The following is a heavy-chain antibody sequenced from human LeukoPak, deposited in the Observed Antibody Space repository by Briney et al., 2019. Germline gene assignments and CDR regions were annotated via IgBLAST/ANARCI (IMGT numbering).Heavy chain of an antibody. CDR2: INPNSGGT. J-gene: IGHJ4*02. Sequence: ASVKVSFKASGYTFTGYYLHWVRQAPGQGLEWMGRINPNSGGTNYVQKFQGRVTMTRDTSISTAYMELSRLRSDDTAVYYCARERGSGSYYNDYWGQGTLVTVSS. V-gene: IGHV1-2*06. CDR1: GYTFTGYY. CDR3: ARERGSGSYYNDY. D-gene: IGHD3-10*01.